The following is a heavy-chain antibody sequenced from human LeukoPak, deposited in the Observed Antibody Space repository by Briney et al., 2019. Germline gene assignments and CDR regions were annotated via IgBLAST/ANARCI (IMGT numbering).Heavy chain of an antibody. Sequence: KTSQTLSLTCTVSGGSISSGSYYWSWIRQPAGKGLEWIGRIYTSGSTNYNPSLKSRVTISVDTSKNQFSLKLSSVTAADTAVYYCARVVTILGVVRVYWGQGTLVTVSS. J-gene: IGHJ4*02. CDR2: IYTSGST. D-gene: IGHD3-3*01. V-gene: IGHV4-61*02. CDR3: ARVVTILGVVRVY. CDR1: GGSISSGSYY.